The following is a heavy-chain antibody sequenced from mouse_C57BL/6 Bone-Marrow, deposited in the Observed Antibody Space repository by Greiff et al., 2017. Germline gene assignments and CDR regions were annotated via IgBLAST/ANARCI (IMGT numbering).Heavy chain of an antibody. CDR1: GFTFTDYY. V-gene: IGHV7-4*01. D-gene: IGHD2-1*01. CDR2: IRNKANGYTT. Sequence: EVQVVESGGGLVQPGASLRLSCAASGFTFTDYYMSWVRQPPGQAPEWLALIRNKANGYTTEYTASVKGRVTISRDNSQNTLYLQMNTLRAEDSATYYFVKADGNYKIDYSMDYWGQGTSVTVSS. J-gene: IGHJ4*01. CDR3: VKADGNYKIDYSMDY.